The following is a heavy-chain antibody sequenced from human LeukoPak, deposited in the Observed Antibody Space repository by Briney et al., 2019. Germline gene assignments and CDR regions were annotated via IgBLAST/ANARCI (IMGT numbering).Heavy chain of an antibody. J-gene: IGHJ4*02. CDR1: GFIFSDYG. CDR2: TRFDGSIK. Sequence: GRSLRLSCAVSGFIFSDYGFHWVRQAPGKGLEWVAVTRFDGSIKQYADSVKGRFTISRDDSKNTLCLQMNFLKSEGTAVYYCARWGGTRQYYFDYWGQGTLVTVSS. V-gene: IGHV3-33*01. CDR3: ARWGGTRQYYFDY. D-gene: IGHD1-1*01.